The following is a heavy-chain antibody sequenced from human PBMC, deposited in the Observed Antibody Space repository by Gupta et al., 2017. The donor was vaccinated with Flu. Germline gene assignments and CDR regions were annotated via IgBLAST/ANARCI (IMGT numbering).Heavy chain of an antibody. CDR2: IYTNETN. J-gene: IGHJ5*02. D-gene: IGHD3-22*01. CDR3: ARVDSKRGWFDP. V-gene: IGHV4-4*07. CDR1: GGPIGSNY. Sequence: CTVSGGPIGSNYWSWIRQPAGKGLEWIGRIYTNETNNYNPSLKSRVTMSVDTSKNQFSLKLTSGTAADTAVYYCARVDSKRGWFDPGGQGTLVTVSS.